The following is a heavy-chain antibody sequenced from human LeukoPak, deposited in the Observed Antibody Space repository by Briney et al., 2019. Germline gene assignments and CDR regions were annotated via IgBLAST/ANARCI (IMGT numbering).Heavy chain of an antibody. J-gene: IGHJ4*02. V-gene: IGHV4-38-2*01. D-gene: IGHD3-22*01. CDR3: ARVDSSAYY. CDR1: GYSTSMGYY. Sequence: PSETLSLTCAVSGYSTSMGYYWAWIRQPPGKGLEWIGSIYHSGSTYYNPSLKSRVTISVDTSKNQFSLKLSSVTAADTAVYYCARVDSSAYYWGQGTLVTVSS. CDR2: IYHSGST.